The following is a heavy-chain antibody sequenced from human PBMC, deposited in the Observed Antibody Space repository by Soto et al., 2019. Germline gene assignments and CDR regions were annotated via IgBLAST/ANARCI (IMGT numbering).Heavy chain of an antibody. V-gene: IGHV5-10-1*01. D-gene: IGHD3-22*01. CDR2: IDPSDSQT. Sequence: GESLKISCKGSGYSFAGYWITWVRQKPGKGLEWMGRIDPSDSQTYYSPSFRGHVTISATKSITTVFLQWSSLRASDTAMYYCARQIYDSDTGPNFQYYFDSWGQGTPLTVSS. J-gene: IGHJ4*02. CDR3: ARQIYDSDTGPNFQYYFDS. CDR1: GYSFAGYW.